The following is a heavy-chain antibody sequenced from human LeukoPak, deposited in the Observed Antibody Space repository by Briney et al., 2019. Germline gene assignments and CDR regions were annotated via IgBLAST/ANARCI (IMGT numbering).Heavy chain of an antibody. CDR3: ARVFRGAVTSNWFDP. V-gene: IGHV4-59*11. CDR2: ISDSGST. CDR1: GASMNGHY. D-gene: IGHD3-3*01. Sequence: SETLSLTCSVSGASMNGHYWTWIRLSPGKGLEWIGYISDSGSTSYNPSLRSRVTMALEASKTEFSLRLNSVTVADTAVYYCARVFRGAVTSNWFDPWGQGTLVTVSS. J-gene: IGHJ5*02.